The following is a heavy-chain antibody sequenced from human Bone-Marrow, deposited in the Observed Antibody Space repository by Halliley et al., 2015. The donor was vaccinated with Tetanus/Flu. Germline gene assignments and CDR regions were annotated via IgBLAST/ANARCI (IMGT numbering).Heavy chain of an antibody. CDR1: GFNFNNAW. CDR2: IKSKLDDGTT. J-gene: IGHJ4*02. CDR3: TDLDY. V-gene: IGHV3-15*01. Sequence: SLRLSCVASGFNFNNAWMRWVRQAPGMGLEWVGRIKSKLDDGTTHYAAPVKGRFTISRDDTKSTLYLQMNSLKTDDTAVYYCTDLDYWGPGTLVAVSS.